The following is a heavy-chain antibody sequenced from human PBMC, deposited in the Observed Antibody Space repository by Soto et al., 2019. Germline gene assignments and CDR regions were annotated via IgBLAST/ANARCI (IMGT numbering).Heavy chain of an antibody. CDR1: GFTFDDYA. D-gene: IGHD6-19*01. Sequence: EVQLVESGGGLVQPGRSLRLSCAASGFTFDDYAMHWVRQAPGKGLEWVSGISWNSGSIGYADSVKGRFTISRDNAKNSPSVQMNSLRAEDTALYYCATDLVRYSSGGYAVAFDIWGQGTMVTVSS. CDR2: ISWNSGSI. V-gene: IGHV3-9*01. CDR3: ATDLVRYSSGGYAVAFDI. J-gene: IGHJ3*02.